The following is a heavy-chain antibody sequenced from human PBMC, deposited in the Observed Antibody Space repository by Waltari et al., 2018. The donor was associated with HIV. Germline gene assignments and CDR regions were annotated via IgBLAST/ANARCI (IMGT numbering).Heavy chain of an antibody. D-gene: IGHD6-13*01. CDR2: ISYDGSNK. CDR3: ARELAAAGNYYGMDV. Sequence: QVQLVESGVGVVQPGRSLRLSCAASGFTFSSYAMHWVRQAPGKGLEGVAVISYDGSNKYYADSVKGRFTISRDNSKNTLYLQMNSLRAEDTAVYYCARELAAAGNYYGMDVWGQGTTVTVSS. V-gene: IGHV3-30-3*01. J-gene: IGHJ6*02. CDR1: GFTFSSYA.